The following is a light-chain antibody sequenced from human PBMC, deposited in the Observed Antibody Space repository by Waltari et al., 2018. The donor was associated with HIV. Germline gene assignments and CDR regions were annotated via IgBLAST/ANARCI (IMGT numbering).Light chain of an antibody. CDR3: MQALQTPRT. CDR2: LGS. Sequence: DIVMTQSPLSLPVTPGEAASISCRSSQSLLHSNGYSYLDWYLQKPGQSPQLLIYLGSNRASGVPDRFSGSASGTDFTLKISRVEAVDVGVYYCMQALQTPRTFGQGTKVEIK. V-gene: IGKV2-28*01. J-gene: IGKJ1*01. CDR1: QSLLHSNGYSY.